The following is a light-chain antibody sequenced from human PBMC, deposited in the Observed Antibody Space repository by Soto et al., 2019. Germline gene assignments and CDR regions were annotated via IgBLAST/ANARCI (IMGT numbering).Light chain of an antibody. Sequence: EIVLTQSPGTLSLSPGERATLSCRAGQSVSSSYLAWYQQKPGQAPRLLIYGASSRATGIPDRFSGSGSGTDFTITISRLEPEAFAVYYCQQYDTSPWTFGQGTKVEIK. CDR3: QQYDTSPWT. CDR2: GAS. CDR1: QSVSSSY. J-gene: IGKJ1*01. V-gene: IGKV3-20*01.